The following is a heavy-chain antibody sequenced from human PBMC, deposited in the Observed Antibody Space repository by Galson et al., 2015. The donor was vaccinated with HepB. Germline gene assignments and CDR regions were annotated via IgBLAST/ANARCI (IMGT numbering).Heavy chain of an antibody. Sequence: LRLSCAASGFTFSSYIMSWVRQAPGKGLEWVSAIGGGSRIIVYADSVKGRFTISRDNAKNSLFLQMNSLRDEDTAVYYCARLMGKVGATDADYWGQGTLVTVSS. V-gene: IGHV3-48*02. CDR2: IGGGSRII. J-gene: IGHJ4*02. D-gene: IGHD1-26*01. CDR3: ARLMGKVGATDADY. CDR1: GFTFSSYI.